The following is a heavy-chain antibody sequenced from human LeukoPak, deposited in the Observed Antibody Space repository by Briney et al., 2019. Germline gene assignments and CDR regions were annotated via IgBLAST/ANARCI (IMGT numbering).Heavy chain of an antibody. CDR1: GDSVSSNSAA. D-gene: IGHD2-2*01. CDR3: ARDDVKEVAAAPAYFDY. CDR2: TYYRSKWYN. V-gene: IGHV6-1*01. J-gene: IGHJ4*02. Sequence: SQTLSLTCAISGDSVSSNSAAWNWIRQSPSRGLEWLGRTYYRSKWYNDYAVSVKSRITINPDTSKNQFSLQLNSVTPEDTAVYYCARDDVKEVAAAPAYFDYWGQGTLVTVSS.